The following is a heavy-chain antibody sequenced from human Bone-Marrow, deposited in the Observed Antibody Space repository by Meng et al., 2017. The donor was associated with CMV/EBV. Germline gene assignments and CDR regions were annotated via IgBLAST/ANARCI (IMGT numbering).Heavy chain of an antibody. CDR3: ARLSTKSASGSSGY. Sequence: SGESFDSYWISWVSQMPGKGLEWMGRIDPSDSYTNYSPSFQGQVSFSVDKSISTAYLQWSSLKASDTAMYYCARLSTKSASGSSGYWGQGTLVTVSS. J-gene: IGHJ4*02. V-gene: IGHV5-10-1*01. CDR2: IDPSDSYT. D-gene: IGHD1-26*01. CDR1: GESFDSYW.